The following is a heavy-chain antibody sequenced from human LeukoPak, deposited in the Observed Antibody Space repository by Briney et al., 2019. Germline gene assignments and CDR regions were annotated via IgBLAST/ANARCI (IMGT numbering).Heavy chain of an antibody. CDR3: ARGITMVRGVIGGY. D-gene: IGHD3-10*01. J-gene: IGHJ4*02. CDR1: GYTLTSYD. V-gene: IGHV1-8*01. Sequence: ASVKVSCKASGYTLTSYDINWVRQATGQGLEWMGWMNLNSGNTGYAQKFQGRVTMTRNTSISTAYMELNSLRSEYTAVYYCARGITMVRGVIGGYWGRGTLVTVSS. CDR2: MNLNSGNT.